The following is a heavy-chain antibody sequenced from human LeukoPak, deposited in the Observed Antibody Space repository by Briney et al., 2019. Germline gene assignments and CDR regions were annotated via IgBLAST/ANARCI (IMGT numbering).Heavy chain of an antibody. V-gene: IGHV1-69*13. Sequence: SVKVSCKASGGTFSSYAISWVRQAPGQGLEWMGGIIPIFGTANYAQKFQGRVTITADESTSTAYMELSSLRSEDTAVYYCARDGGAYCGGDCFLAENAFDIWGQGTMVTVSS. CDR1: GGTFSSYA. CDR3: ARDGGAYCGGDCFLAENAFDI. D-gene: IGHD2-21*02. CDR2: IIPIFGTA. J-gene: IGHJ3*02.